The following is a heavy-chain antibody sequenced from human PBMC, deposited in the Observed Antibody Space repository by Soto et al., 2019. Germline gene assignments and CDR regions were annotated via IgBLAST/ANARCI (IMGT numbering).Heavy chain of an antibody. CDR2: ISYDGSNK. D-gene: IGHD2-2*01. Sequence: PGGSLRLSCAASGFTFSSYGMHWFRQAPGKGLEWVAVISYDGSNKYYADSVKGRFTISRDNSKNTLYLQMNSLRAEDTAVYYCAKLFWRYCSSTRGCGMDVWGQGTTVTVSS. CDR1: GFTFSSYG. V-gene: IGHV3-30*18. CDR3: AKLFWRYCSSTRGCGMDV. J-gene: IGHJ6*02.